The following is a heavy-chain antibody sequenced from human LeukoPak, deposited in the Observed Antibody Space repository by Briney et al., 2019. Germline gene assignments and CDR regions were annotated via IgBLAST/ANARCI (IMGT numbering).Heavy chain of an antibody. CDR1: GFTSSSYA. V-gene: IGHV3-23*01. CDR3: AKRAFGENFFDF. Sequence: GGSLRLSCAASGFTSSSYAMTWVRQAPGKGLQWVSTLSGSGGSTYYTDSVKGRFTISRDNSKNTLYLQMNSLRAEDTAIYYCAKRAFGENFFDFWGQGTLVTVSS. J-gene: IGHJ4*02. CDR2: LSGSGGST. D-gene: IGHD3-10*01.